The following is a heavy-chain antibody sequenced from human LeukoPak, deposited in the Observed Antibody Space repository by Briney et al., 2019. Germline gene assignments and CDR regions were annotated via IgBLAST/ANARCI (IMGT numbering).Heavy chain of an antibody. CDR2: IQQDGSEK. CDR1: GFTFNSYW. J-gene: IGHJ4*02. V-gene: IGHV3-7*03. CDR3: ARGAYSTVLTGY. Sequence: PGGSLRLSCAASGFTFNSYWMSWVRRAPGKGLEWVANIQQDGSEKNYVDSVKGRFTISRDNAKESLYLQMHSLRAEDTAVYFCARGAYSTVLTGYWGQGTLVTVSS. D-gene: IGHD4-17*01.